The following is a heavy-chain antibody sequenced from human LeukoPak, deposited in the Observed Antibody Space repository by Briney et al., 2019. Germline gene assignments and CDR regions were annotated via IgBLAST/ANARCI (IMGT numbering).Heavy chain of an antibody. CDR1: GFTFISYS. D-gene: IGHD4-23*01. CDR3: TRDYGGFDY. CDR2: IRSKVYGGTT. J-gene: IGHJ4*02. Sequence: PGGSLRLSRAASGFTFISYSMNSVRQAPGKGLEWVGFIRSKVYGGTTEYAASVKGRFIISRDDSKSIAYLQMNSLKTEDTAVYYCTRDYGGFDYWGQGTLVTVSS. V-gene: IGHV3-49*04.